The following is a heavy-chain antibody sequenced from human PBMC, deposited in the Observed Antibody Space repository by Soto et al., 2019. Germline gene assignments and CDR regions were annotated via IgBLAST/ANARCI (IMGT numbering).Heavy chain of an antibody. CDR1: RGTLSSSSYY. CDR2: IYYSGST. J-gene: IGHJ6*02. V-gene: IGHV4-39*01. Sequence: PSETLSLTCTASRGTLSSSSYYWGSIRQPPGKGLKWLGSIYYSGSTYYNPSLTSRVTISVDTSKIQFSLKLSSVTAADTAVYYWATNYAYYYNYGMDVWGQGTTVTV. CDR3: ATNYAYYYNYGMDV. D-gene: IGHD4-4*01.